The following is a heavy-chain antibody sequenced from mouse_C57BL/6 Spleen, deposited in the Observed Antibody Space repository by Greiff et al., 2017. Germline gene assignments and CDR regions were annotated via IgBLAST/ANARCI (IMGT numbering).Heavy chain of an antibody. CDR1: GFTFSSYG. CDR3: ARHYGSSYNWYFDV. Sequence: EVHLVESGGDLVKPGGSLKLSCAASGFTFSSYGMPWVRQTPDQRLEWVATISSGGSYTYYPDSVKGRFTISRDNAKNTLYLQMSSLKSEDTAMYYCARHYGSSYNWYFDVWGTGTTVTVST. V-gene: IGHV5-6*01. CDR2: ISSGGSYT. J-gene: IGHJ1*03. D-gene: IGHD1-1*01.